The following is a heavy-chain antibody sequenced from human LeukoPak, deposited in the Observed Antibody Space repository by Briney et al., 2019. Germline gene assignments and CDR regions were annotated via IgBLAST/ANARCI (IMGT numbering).Heavy chain of an antibody. CDR2: ISSSSSYI. J-gene: IGHJ4*02. CDR3: ARVDSYGSGGFDY. V-gene: IGHV3-21*01. CDR1: GLTFSSYS. Sequence: GRSLTPSCAASGLTFSSYSTNCVRQAPGNWLEWVSSISSSSSYIYYADSVKGRFTISRDNAKNSLYLQMNSLRAEDTAVYYCARVDSYGSGGFDYWGQGTLVTVSS. D-gene: IGHD3-10*01.